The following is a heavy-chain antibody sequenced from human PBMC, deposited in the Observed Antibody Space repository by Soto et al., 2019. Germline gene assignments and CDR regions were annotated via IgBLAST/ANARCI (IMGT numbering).Heavy chain of an antibody. CDR3: ARHYCSSTSCYPVYYYYYGMDV. Sequence: XESLKVSWKCSGYRCTSYWIGLVRQVPGKGLEWMGIIYPGDSDTRYSPSFQGQVTISADKSISTAYLQWSSLKASDTAMYYCARHYCSSTSCYPVYYYYYGMDVWGQGTTVTVSS. CDR2: IYPGDSDT. CDR1: GYRCTSYW. V-gene: IGHV5-51*01. J-gene: IGHJ6*02. D-gene: IGHD2-2*01.